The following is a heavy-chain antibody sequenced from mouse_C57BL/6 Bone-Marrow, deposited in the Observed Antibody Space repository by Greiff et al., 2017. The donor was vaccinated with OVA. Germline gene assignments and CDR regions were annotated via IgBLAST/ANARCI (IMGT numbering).Heavy chain of an antibody. Sequence: EVKLVESGGGLVQPKGSLKLSCAASGFSFNTYAMNWVRQAPGKGLEWVARIRSKSNNYATYYADSVKDRFTISRDDSESMLYLQMNNLKTEDTAMYYCVRHTYYPYDYWGQGTSVTVSS. CDR3: VRHTYYPYDY. CDR1: GFSFNTYA. D-gene: IGHD2-10*01. CDR2: IRSKSNNYAT. V-gene: IGHV10-1*01. J-gene: IGHJ4*01.